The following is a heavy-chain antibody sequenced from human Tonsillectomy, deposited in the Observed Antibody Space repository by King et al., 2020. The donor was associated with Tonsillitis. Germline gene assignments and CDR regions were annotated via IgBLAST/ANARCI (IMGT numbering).Heavy chain of an antibody. Sequence: VQLQESGPGLVKPSETLSLTCTVSGASISSYYWSWIRQPAGKGLEWIGRLYTSGSTNNNPPLKSRVTMSVDTSNNQFSLEVNSVTAADTAVYYCARDSGTGVGNYWGQGTLVIVSS. V-gene: IGHV4-4*07. D-gene: IGHD1-1*01. J-gene: IGHJ4*02. CDR3: ARDSGTGVGNY. CDR2: LYTSGST. CDR1: GASISSYY.